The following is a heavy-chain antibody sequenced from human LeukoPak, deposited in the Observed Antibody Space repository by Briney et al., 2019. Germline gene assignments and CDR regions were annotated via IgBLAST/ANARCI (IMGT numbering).Heavy chain of an antibody. V-gene: IGHV1-2*02. Sequence: ASVKVSCKASGYTFSDFYIHWVRQAPGQGLEWVGWINPSGGSTNYAPQFQGRVTMARDTSISTADMELSRLTSDDTAVYYCAKDRRGPKFYYYFYYMDVWGKGTTVTVSS. CDR2: INPSGGST. CDR3: AKDRRGPKFYYYFYYMDV. D-gene: IGHD3-16*01. J-gene: IGHJ6*03. CDR1: GYTFSDFY.